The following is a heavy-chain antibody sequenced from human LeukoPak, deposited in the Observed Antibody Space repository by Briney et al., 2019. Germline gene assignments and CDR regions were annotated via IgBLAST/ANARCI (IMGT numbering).Heavy chain of an antibody. CDR1: GGSLSGYY. J-gene: IGHJ3*02. V-gene: IGHV4-34*01. Sequence: SETLSLTCAVYGGSLSGYYWSWIRQPPGKGLEWIGEINHSGSTNYNPSLKSRVTISVDTSKNQFSLKLSSVTAADTAVYYCARGNYDISDAFDIWAKGQWSPSLQ. D-gene: IGHD3-9*01. CDR2: INHSGST. CDR3: ARGNYDISDAFDI.